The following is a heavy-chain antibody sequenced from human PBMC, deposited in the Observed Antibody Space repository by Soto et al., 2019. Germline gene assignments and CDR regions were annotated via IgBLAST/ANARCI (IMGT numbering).Heavy chain of an antibody. J-gene: IGHJ5*02. CDR1: GFTFSTYT. D-gene: IGHD6-13*01. CDR3: ARDGPIAAAGNNWFDP. V-gene: IGHV3-30-3*01. Sequence: QVQLVESGGDVVQPGRSLRLSCTASGFTFSTYTMHWVRQSPGKGLEWLAFISDDGDNRYYAESVRGRFTISRDNSKNTLYLQMDSLRPEDTAVYYCARDGPIAAAGNNWFDPWGQGTPVTVSS. CDR2: ISDDGDNR.